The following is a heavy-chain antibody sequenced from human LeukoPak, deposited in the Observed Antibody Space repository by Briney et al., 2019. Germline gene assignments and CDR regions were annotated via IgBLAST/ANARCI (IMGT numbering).Heavy chain of an antibody. J-gene: IGHJ4*02. CDR2: ITGDGAST. CDR3: ARTGNFDY. Sequence: GGSLRLSCAASGFTFDDYAMHWVRQAPGKGLEWVSLITGDGASTYYADSVKGRLTISRDNSKNSLYLQMNSLRSEDTALYYCARTGNFDYWGQGTLVAVSS. CDR1: GFTFDDYA. D-gene: IGHD1-14*01. V-gene: IGHV3-43*02.